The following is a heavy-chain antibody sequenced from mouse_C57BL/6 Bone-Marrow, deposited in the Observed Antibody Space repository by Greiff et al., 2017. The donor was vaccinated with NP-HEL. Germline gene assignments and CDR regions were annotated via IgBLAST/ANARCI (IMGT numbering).Heavy chain of an antibody. J-gene: IGHJ3*01. D-gene: IGHD1-1*01. V-gene: IGHV2-9-1*01. CDR3: ARERSSYYYGSSPFAY. CDR1: GFSLTSYA. CDR2: IWTGGGT. Sequence: QVQLKESGPGLVAPSQSLSITCTVSGFSLTSYAISWVRQPPGQGLEWLGVIWTGGGTNYNSALKSRLSISKDNSKSQVFLKMNSLQTDDTARYYCARERSSYYYGSSPFAYWGQGTLVTVSA.